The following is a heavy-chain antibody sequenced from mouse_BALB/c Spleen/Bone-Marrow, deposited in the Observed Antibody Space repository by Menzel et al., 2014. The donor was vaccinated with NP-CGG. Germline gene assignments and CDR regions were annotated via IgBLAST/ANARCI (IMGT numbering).Heavy chain of an antibody. J-gene: IGHJ3*01. CDR1: EFSLTSYG. D-gene: IGHD1-1*01. CDR3: ARGGSIRAWFAY. CDR2: IWAGGST. V-gene: IGHV2-9*02. Sequence: VKLQESGPGLVAPSQSLSITCTVSEFSLTSYGVHWVRQPPGKGLEWLGVIWAGGSTNYNSALMSRLSISKDSSKSRVFLKMNSLQTNDAAMYYCARGGSIRAWFAYWGQGTLVTVSA.